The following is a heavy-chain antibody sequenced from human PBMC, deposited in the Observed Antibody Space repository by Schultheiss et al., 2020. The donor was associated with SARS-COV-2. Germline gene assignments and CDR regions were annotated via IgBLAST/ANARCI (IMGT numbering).Heavy chain of an antibody. Sequence: SETLSLTFAVYGGSFSGYYWSWIRQPPGKGLEWIGEINHSGSTNYNPSLKSRVTISVDTSKNQFSLKLSSVTAADTAVYYCARHGSSGWYQGDYWGQGTLVTVSS. CDR3: ARHGSSGWYQGDY. CDR2: INHSGST. J-gene: IGHJ4*02. CDR1: GGSFSGYY. V-gene: IGHV4-34*01. D-gene: IGHD6-19*01.